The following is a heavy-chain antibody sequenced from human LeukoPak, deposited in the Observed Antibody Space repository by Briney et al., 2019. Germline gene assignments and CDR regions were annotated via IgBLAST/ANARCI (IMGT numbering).Heavy chain of an antibody. CDR3: AGYCSGGSCQPPLKRTP. J-gene: IGHJ5*02. D-gene: IGHD2-15*01. CDR2: INPNSGGT. V-gene: IGHV1-2*02. Sequence: GASVKVSCKASGYTFTGYYMHWVRQAPGQGLEWMGWINPNSGGTNYAQKFQGRVTMTRDTSISTAYMELSRLRSDDTAVYYCAGYCSGGSCQPPLKRTPWGQGTLVTVSS. CDR1: GYTFTGYY.